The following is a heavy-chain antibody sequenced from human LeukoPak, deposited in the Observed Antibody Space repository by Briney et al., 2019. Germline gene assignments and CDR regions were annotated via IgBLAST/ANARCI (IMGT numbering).Heavy chain of an antibody. J-gene: IGHJ4*02. CDR3: ARARVAATDFDY. CDR1: GYTFTSYA. Sequence: ASVKVSCKASGYTFTSYAMHWVRQAPGQRLEWMGWINAGNGNTKYSQKFQGRVTITRDTSASTAYMELSSLRSEGTAVYYCARARVAATDFDYWGQGTLVTVSS. D-gene: IGHD2-15*01. V-gene: IGHV1-3*01. CDR2: INAGNGNT.